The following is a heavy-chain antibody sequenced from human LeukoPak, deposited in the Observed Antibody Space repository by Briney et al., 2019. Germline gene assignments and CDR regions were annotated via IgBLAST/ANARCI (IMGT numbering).Heavy chain of an antibody. Sequence: TGESLKISCKASGYTFTSYVMHWVRQAPGQRLEWMGWINAGNGNTKYSQKFQGRVTITRDTSASTAYMELSSLRSEDTAVYYCARVPPSPPGYSSGWPFDYWGQGTLVTVSS. CDR3: ARVPPSPPGYSSGWPFDY. CDR2: INAGNGNT. D-gene: IGHD6-19*01. CDR1: GYTFTSYV. J-gene: IGHJ4*02. V-gene: IGHV1-3*01.